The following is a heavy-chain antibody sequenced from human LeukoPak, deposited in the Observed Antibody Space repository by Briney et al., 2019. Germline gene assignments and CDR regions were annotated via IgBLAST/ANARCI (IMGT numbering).Heavy chain of an antibody. CDR3: AQGGSKQLAYYGMDV. Sequence: GGSLRLSGAGSGFTFSSYAMSWVRQAPGKGLEWVSAISGSGGSTYYADSGKGPFPIPRDHSQITLYLQMNSLRAEDTALYYCAQGGSKQLAYYGMDVWGPGTTVTVSS. CDR1: GFTFSSYA. J-gene: IGHJ6*02. V-gene: IGHV3-23*01. D-gene: IGHD6-13*01. CDR2: ISGSGGST.